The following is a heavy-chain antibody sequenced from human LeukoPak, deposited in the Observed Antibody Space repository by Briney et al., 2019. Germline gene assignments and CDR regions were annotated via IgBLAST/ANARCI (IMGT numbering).Heavy chain of an antibody. CDR1: GGSISSGGYS. Sequence: SQTLSLTCAVSGGSISSGGYSWSWIRQPPGKGLEWIGYIYHSGSTYYNPSLKSRVTISVDTSKNQFSLKLSSVTAADTAVYYCARGGGSRGYCSGGSCYSSWFDPCGQGTLVTVSS. CDR3: ARGGGSRGYCSGGSCYSSWFDP. D-gene: IGHD2-15*01. V-gene: IGHV4-30-2*01. CDR2: IYHSGST. J-gene: IGHJ5*02.